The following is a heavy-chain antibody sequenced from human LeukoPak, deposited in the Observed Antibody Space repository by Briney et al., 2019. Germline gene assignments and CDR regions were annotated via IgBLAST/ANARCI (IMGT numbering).Heavy chain of an antibody. D-gene: IGHD3-9*01. Sequence: GGSLRLSCAASGFTFSSYGMHWVRQAPGKGLEWVAFIRYDGSNKYYADSVKGRFTISRGNSKNTLYLQMNSLRAEDTAVYYCAKAILTSYYRGYFDYWGQGTLVTVSS. CDR2: IRYDGSNK. CDR1: GFTFSSYG. J-gene: IGHJ4*02. CDR3: AKAILTSYYRGYFDY. V-gene: IGHV3-30*02.